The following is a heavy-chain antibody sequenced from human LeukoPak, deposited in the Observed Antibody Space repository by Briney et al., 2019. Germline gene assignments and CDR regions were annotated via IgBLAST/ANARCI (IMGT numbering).Heavy chain of an antibody. V-gene: IGHV1-18*01. CDR3: ARETIAVAGTYYYYGMDV. J-gene: IGHJ6*02. Sequence: ASVKVSSKASGYTFTSYGISWVRQAPGQGLEWMGWISAYNGNTNYAQKLQGRVTMTTDTSPSTAYMGLRSLRSDDTAVYYCARETIAVAGTYYYYGMDVWGQGTTVTVSS. CDR2: ISAYNGNT. D-gene: IGHD6-19*01. CDR1: GYTFTSYG.